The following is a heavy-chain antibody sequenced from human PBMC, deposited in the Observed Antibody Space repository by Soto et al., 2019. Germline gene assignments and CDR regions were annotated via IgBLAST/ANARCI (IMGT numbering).Heavy chain of an antibody. V-gene: IGHV1-18*01. CDR2: INADYGNT. CDR1: GYTFYSHS. CDR3: ARCIQGDYYYGMDV. D-gene: IGHD5-18*01. Sequence: QAQLVQSGAEVKKPGASVEVSCKASGYTFYSHSISWVRQAPGQGLEWMGRINADYGNTQYAQKFRGRVTMTTDTSTTTVYMELTNLRSDDTAVYYCARCIQGDYYYGMDVWGQGTTVTVSS. J-gene: IGHJ6*02.